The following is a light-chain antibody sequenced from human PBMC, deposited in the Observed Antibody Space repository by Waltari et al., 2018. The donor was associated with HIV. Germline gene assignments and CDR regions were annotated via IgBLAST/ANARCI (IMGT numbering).Light chain of an antibody. J-gene: IGLJ1*01. V-gene: IGLV1-44*01. CDR1: SSNVGSNS. Sequence: QSVVPQPPSASGPPGQRVTISCSGISSNVGSNSVNWYQQLPGTSPKLLIYSDYQRPSGVPDRFSASKSGTSASLAIGGLQSDDEADYYCATWDDSLNGPVFGTGTKVTVL. CDR3: ATWDDSLNGPV. CDR2: SDY.